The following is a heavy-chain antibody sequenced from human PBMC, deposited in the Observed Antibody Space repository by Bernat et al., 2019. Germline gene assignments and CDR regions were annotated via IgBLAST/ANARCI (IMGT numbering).Heavy chain of an antibody. CDR1: GFTFSNYW. Sequence: EVQVVESGGGLVQPGGSLRLSCAASGFTFSNYWMHWVRQAPGKGLVWVSRIDTDGSRTNYADSVKGRFTISRDNSKNTLYLQMNSLRAEDTAVYYCARSDFSSSWTNYYYYGMDVWGQGTTVTVSS. J-gene: IGHJ6*02. CDR3: ARSDFSSSWTNYYYYGMDV. CDR2: IDTDGSRT. V-gene: IGHV3-74*01. D-gene: IGHD6-13*01.